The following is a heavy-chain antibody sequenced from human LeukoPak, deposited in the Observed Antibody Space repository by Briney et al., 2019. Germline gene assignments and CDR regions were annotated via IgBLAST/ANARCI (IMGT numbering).Heavy chain of an antibody. CDR2: IYYSGST. D-gene: IGHD2-15*01. Sequence: PSETLSLTCTVSGGSISSYYWSWIRQPPGKGLEWIGYIYYSGSTNYNPSLKSRVTVSVDTPKNQFSLKLSSVTAADTAVYYCARLTLGSSYAYYYYGMDVWGQGTTVTVSS. J-gene: IGHJ6*02. CDR1: GGSISSYY. V-gene: IGHV4-59*08. CDR3: ARLTLGSSYAYYYYGMDV.